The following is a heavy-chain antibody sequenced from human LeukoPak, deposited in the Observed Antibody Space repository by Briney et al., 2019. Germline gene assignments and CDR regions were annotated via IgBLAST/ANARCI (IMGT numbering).Heavy chain of an antibody. CDR1: GGSISSYY. CDR2: IYYSGST. J-gene: IGHJ3*02. D-gene: IGHD6-19*01. CDR3: ARDPGYISGWYDAFDI. Sequence: SETLSLTCTVSGGSISSYYWSWIRQPPGKGLEWIGYIYYSGSTNYNPSLKSRVTISVDTSKNQFSLKLSSVTAADTAVYYCARDPGYISGWYDAFDIWGQGTMVTVSS. V-gene: IGHV4-59*01.